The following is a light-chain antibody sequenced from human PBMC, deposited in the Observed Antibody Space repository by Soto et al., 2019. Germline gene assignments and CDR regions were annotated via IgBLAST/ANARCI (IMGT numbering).Light chain of an antibody. V-gene: IGKV3-20*01. CDR3: QQYDNSPLT. J-gene: IGKJ1*01. CDR1: QSINSNY. CDR2: GAS. Sequence: ETVLTQSPGTLSLSPGERATLSCRASQSINSNYLAWYQQKPGQRPRVLIYGASSRASGIQDRFSGSGSGTDFTLTISSLEPEDVAVYYCQQYDNSPLTFGQGTKVEIK.